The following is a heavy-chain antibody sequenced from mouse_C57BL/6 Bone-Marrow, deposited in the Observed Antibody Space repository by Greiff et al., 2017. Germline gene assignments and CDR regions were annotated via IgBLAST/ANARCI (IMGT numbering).Heavy chain of an antibody. CDR3: AREAYYVAMDY. V-gene: IGHV1-69*01. CDR1: GYTFTSYW. CDR2: IDPSDSYT. J-gene: IGHJ4*01. Sequence: QVQLQQPGAELVMPGASVKLSCKASGYTFTSYWMHWVKQRPGQGLEWIGEIDPSDSYTNYNQKFKGKSTLTAYKSSSTAYMQLSSLTSEDSAVYYCAREAYYVAMDYWGQGTAVTVSA. D-gene: IGHD1-1*01.